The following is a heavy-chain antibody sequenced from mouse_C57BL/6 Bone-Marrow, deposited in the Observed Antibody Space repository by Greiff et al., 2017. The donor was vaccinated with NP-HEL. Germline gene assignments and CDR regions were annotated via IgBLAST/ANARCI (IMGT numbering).Heavy chain of an antibody. V-gene: IGHV1-69*01. CDR3: AREGPDLLSLMDY. D-gene: IGHD2-1*01. CDR1: GYTFTSYW. J-gene: IGHJ4*01. CDR2: IDPSDSYT. Sequence: QVQLQQPGAELVMPGASVKLSCKASGYTFTSYWMHWVKQRPGQGLEWIGEIDPSDSYTNYNQKFKGKSTLTVDKSSSPAYMQLSSLTSEDSAVYYCAREGPDLLSLMDYWGRGTAVTVSS.